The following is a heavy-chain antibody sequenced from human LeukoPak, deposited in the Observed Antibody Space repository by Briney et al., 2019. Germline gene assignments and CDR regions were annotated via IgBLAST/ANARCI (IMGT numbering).Heavy chain of an antibody. CDR3: ARRGYYDVLTGSAYFFDY. V-gene: IGHV3-53*01. CDR2: IYSGGST. CDR1: GFPVSSNY. J-gene: IGHJ4*02. D-gene: IGHD3-9*01. Sequence: GGSLRLSCAASGFPVSSNYMSWVRQAPGKGLEWVSVIYSGGSTYYADSVKGRFTISRDNSKNTLYLQMNSLRAEDTAVYYCARRGYYDVLTGSAYFFDYWGQGTLVTVSS.